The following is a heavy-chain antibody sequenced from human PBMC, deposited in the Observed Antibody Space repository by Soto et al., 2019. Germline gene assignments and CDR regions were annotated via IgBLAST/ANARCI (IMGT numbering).Heavy chain of an antibody. J-gene: IGHJ6*02. CDR1: GYTFTSYD. D-gene: IGHD2-2*01. CDR2: MNPNSGNT. Sequence: QVQLVQSGAEVKKPGASVKVSCKASGYTFTSYDINWVRQATGQGLEWMGWMNPNSGNTGYAQQFQSRVTMTRSTYLTTADMELSSLRSEDTAGYYCAREMPTRGIDVWGQGTTVTVSS. V-gene: IGHV1-8*01. CDR3: AREMPTRGIDV.